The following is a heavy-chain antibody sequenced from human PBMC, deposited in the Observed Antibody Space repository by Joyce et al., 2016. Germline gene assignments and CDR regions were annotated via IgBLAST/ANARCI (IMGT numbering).Heavy chain of an antibody. Sequence: EVQLVESGGGLVKFGESLRLSCTASGFICSSYSMTWVRQAPGNGLEWVSSISRDNTYIFHAHSVKGRFTISRDNARNALYLQMNSLRAEDTAVYYCARDVLTRVTKAYGYWGQGTLVAVSS. J-gene: IGHJ4*02. D-gene: IGHD4-11*01. V-gene: IGHV3-21*01. CDR1: GFICSSYS. CDR3: ARDVLTRVTKAYGY. CDR2: ISRDNTYI.